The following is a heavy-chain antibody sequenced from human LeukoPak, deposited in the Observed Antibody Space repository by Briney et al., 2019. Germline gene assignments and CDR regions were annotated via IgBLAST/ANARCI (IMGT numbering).Heavy chain of an antibody. CDR2: INHSGST. D-gene: IGHD5-18*01. CDR3: ASGGYRVWHY. CDR1: GGSISSYY. J-gene: IGHJ4*02. V-gene: IGHV4-34*01. Sequence: NPSETLSLTCTVSGGSISSYYWSWIRQPPGKGLEWIGEINHSGSTNYNPSLKSRVTISVDTSKNQFSLKLSSVTAADTAVYYCASGGYRVWHYWGQGTLVTVSS.